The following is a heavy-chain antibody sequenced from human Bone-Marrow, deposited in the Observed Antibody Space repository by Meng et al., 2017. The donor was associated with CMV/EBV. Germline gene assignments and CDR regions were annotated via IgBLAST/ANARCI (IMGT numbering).Heavy chain of an antibody. CDR3: AGGNYYGSGSSFDY. J-gene: IGHJ4*02. V-gene: IGHV3-48*04. D-gene: IGHD3-10*01. CDR2: ISLSSSTI. CDR1: GFTFSSYS. Sequence: GGSLRLSCAASGFTFSSYSMNWVRQAPGKGLEWVSYISLSSSTIYYADSMKGRFTISRDNAKISLFLQMNSLRAEDTTVYYGAGGNYYGSGSSFDYWGQGTLVTVSS.